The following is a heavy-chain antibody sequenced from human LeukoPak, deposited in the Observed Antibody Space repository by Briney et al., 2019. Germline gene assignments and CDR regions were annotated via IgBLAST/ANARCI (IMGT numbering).Heavy chain of an antibody. J-gene: IGHJ4*02. CDR2: ISKRSGHI. V-gene: IGHV3-21*05. CDR3: ARFDGGFDS. D-gene: IGHD3-9*01. CDR1: GFTFKSFV. Sequence: PGGSLRLSCAASGFTFKSFVMGWVRQAPGRGLGWVSYISKRSGHIYHTDSVEGRFTTSRDNANDSVYLQTNNLRVEDTAIYFCARFDGGFDSWGQGTLVTVSS.